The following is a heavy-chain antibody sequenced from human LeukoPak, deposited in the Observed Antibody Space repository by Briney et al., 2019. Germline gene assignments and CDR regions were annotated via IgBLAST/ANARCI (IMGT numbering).Heavy chain of an antibody. CDR3: ARAGVYDFWSGYSYYFDY. Sequence: PSETLSLTCTVSGGSVSSHFWSWIRQPPGKGLEWIGYIYNSGITNYNPSLKSRVTISVDTSKNQFSLKLSSVTAADTAVYYCARAGVYDFWSGYSYYFDYWGQGTLVTVSS. J-gene: IGHJ4*02. CDR1: GGSVSSHF. CDR2: IYNSGIT. D-gene: IGHD3-3*01. V-gene: IGHV4-4*09.